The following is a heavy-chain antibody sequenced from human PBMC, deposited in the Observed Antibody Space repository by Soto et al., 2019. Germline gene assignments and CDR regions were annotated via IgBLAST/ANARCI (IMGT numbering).Heavy chain of an antibody. CDR3: ARGRRPGSYYSLKYYFDY. Sequence: QVQLQQWGAGLLKPSETLSLTCAVYGGSFSGYYWSWIRQPPGKGLEWIGEINHSGSTNYNTSLQSRVTISVDTSKNQFSLKLSSVTAADTAVYYGARGRRPGSYYSLKYYFDYWGQGTLVTVSS. CDR1: GGSFSGYY. J-gene: IGHJ4*02. CDR2: INHSGST. V-gene: IGHV4-34*01. D-gene: IGHD3-10*01.